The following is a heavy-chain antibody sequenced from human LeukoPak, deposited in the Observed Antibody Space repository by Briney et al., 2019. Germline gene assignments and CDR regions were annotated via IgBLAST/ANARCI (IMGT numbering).Heavy chain of an antibody. CDR1: GGSISSYY. J-gene: IGHJ2*01. D-gene: IGHD2-21*02. V-gene: IGHV4-59*01. Sequence: SETLSLTCTVSGGSISSYYWSWIRQPPGKGLEWIGYIYYSGSTNYNPSLKSRVTISVDTSKNQFSLKLTSVTAADTAVYYCARVPCGGDCREAADWYFDLWGRGTLVTVSS. CDR2: IYYSGST. CDR3: ARVPCGGDCREAADWYFDL.